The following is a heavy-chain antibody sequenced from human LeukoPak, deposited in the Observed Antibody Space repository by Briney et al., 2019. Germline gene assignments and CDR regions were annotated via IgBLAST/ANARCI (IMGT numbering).Heavy chain of an antibody. V-gene: IGHV4-39*01. CDR3: ARRSRWIQLWSLSFDL. D-gene: IGHD5-18*01. CDR1: GGSISSSSYY. J-gene: IGHJ2*01. Sequence: MTSETLSLTCTVSGGSISSSSYYWGWIRQPPGKGLEWIGSIYYRGSTYYNPSLKSRVTISVDTSKNQFSLKLSSVTAADTAVYYCARRSRWIQLWSLSFDLWGRGTLVTVSS. CDR2: IYYRGST.